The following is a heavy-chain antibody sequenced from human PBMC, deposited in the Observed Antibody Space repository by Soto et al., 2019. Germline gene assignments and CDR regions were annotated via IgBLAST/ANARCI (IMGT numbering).Heavy chain of an antibody. CDR2: IWYDGSNK. V-gene: IGHV3-33*01. CDR1: GFXFSSYG. J-gene: IGHJ5*02. CDR3: ARDERLPTSTWFDP. Sequence: GGSLXLSCAASGFXFSSYGMHWVRQAPGKGLEWVAVIWYDGSNKYYADSVKGRFTISRDNSKNTLYLQMNSLRAEDTDVYYCARDERLPTSTWFDPWGQGTRVTVSS. D-gene: IGHD4-17*01.